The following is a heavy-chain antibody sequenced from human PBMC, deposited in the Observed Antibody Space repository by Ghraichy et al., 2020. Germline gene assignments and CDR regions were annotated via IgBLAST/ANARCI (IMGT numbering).Heavy chain of an antibody. CDR2: ISWNSGSI. CDR1: GFTFDDYA. J-gene: IGHJ4*02. D-gene: IGHD6-6*01. Sequence: SLNISCAASGFTFDDYAMHWVRQAPGKGLEWVSGISWNSGSIGYADSVKGRFTISRDNAKNSLYLQMNSLRAEDTALYYCAKGDERIAAHIINWGQGTLVTVSS. V-gene: IGHV3-9*01. CDR3: AKGDERIAAHIIN.